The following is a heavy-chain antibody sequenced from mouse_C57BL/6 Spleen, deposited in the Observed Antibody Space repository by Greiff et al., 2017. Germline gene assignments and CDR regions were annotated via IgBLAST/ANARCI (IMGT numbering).Heavy chain of an antibody. D-gene: IGHD2-4*01. V-gene: IGHV1-61*01. CDR2: IYPSDSET. CDR3: ARFGVYYDYGGEY. CDR1: GYTFTSYW. J-gene: IGHJ2*01. Sequence: QVQLQQSGAELVRPGSSVKLSCKASGYTFTSYWMDWVKQRPGQGLEWIGNIYPSDSETHYNQKFKDKATLTVDKSSSTAYMQLSSLTSEDSAVYYGARFGVYYDYGGEYWGQGTTLTGSA.